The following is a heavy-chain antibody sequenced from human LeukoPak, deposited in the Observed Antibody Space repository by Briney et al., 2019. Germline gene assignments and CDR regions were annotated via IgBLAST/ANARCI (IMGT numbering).Heavy chain of an antibody. CDR1: GFTFSSYS. Sequence: GGSLRLSCAASGFTFSSYSMNWVRQAPGKGLEWVSSISSSSSYIYYADSVKGRFTISRDNAKNSLYLQMNSLRAEDTAVYYCARTWLQFRGLDYWGRGTLVTVSS. CDR2: ISSSSSYI. CDR3: ARTWLQFRGLDY. V-gene: IGHV3-21*01. D-gene: IGHD5-24*01. J-gene: IGHJ4*02.